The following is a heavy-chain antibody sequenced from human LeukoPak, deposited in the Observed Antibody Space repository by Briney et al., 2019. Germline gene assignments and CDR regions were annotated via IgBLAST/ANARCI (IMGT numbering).Heavy chain of an antibody. CDR2: ISSSSSYI. CDR1: GFTFSSYS. D-gene: IGHD6-13*01. V-gene: IGHV3-21*01. CDR3: ARDPLSGYRSSWSRVV. Sequence: GGSLRLSCAASGFTFSSYSMNWVRQAPGKGLEWVSSISSSSSYIYYADSVKGRFTISRDNAKNSLYLQMNSLRAEDTAVYYCARDPLSGYRSSWSRVVWGQGTLVTVSS. J-gene: IGHJ4*02.